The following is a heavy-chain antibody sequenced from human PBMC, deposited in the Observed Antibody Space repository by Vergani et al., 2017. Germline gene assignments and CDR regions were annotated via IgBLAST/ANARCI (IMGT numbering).Heavy chain of an antibody. D-gene: IGHD6-13*01. Sequence: QVQLQESGPGLVKPSQTLSLTCTVSGGSISSGGYYWSWIRQHPGKGLEWIGYIYYSGSTYYNPSLKSRVTISVDTSKNQFSLKLSSVTAADTAVYYCAIAVAAAGSHYYYYYYMDVWGKGTTVTVSS. CDR3: AIAVAAAGSHYYYYYYMDV. J-gene: IGHJ6*03. CDR2: IYYSGST. CDR1: GGSISSGGYY. V-gene: IGHV4-31*03.